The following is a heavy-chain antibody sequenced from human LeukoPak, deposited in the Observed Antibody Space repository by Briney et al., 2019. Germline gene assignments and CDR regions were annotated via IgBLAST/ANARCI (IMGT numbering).Heavy chain of an antibody. J-gene: IGHJ4*02. CDR3: TKGSGSHYYFDY. V-gene: IGHV3-9*01. Sequence: GGSLRLSCAASGFTFDDYAMHWVRRAPGKGLEWVSGISWNGDNIGYADSVKGRFTISRDNAKNSLYLQMNSLRVEDTALYYCTKGSGSHYYFDYWGQGTLVTVSS. CDR2: ISWNGDNI. D-gene: IGHD1-26*01. CDR1: GFTFDDYA.